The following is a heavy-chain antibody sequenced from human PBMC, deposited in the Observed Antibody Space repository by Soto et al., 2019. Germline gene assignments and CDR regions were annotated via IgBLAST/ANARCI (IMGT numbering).Heavy chain of an antibody. J-gene: IGHJ4*02. D-gene: IGHD2-2*01. Sequence: PSETLSLTCTVSGGSIRGYYWSWIRQSAGMGLEWIGRMHTSGSTNYNPSLKSRVTFSVDMSKNQISLKLTSVTAADTALYYCVRASMPKAHCDSLGQGTRVTVSS. CDR2: MHTSGST. CDR1: GGSIRGYY. V-gene: IGHV4-4*07. CDR3: VRASMPKAHCDS.